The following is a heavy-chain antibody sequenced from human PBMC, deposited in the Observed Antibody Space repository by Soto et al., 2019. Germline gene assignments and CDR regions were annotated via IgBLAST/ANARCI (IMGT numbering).Heavy chain of an antibody. CDR3: SHRRPTVITPFDY. D-gene: IGHD4-17*01. CDR1: GFSLSTSEVG. V-gene: IGHV2-5*01. Sequence: QITLKESGPTLVEPTRSLTLTCTFSGFSLSTSEVGVGWIRQPPGQALEWLAFVNWNDNKRYSPSLNSSLTITNDPSKSQVVQSRTNMNSLDTDTYYCSHRRPTVITPFDYWGQGTLVTVSS. J-gene: IGHJ4*02. CDR2: VNWNDNK.